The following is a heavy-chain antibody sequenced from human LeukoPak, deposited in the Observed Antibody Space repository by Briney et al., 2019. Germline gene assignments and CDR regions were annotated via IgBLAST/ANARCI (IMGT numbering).Heavy chain of an antibody. CDR2: ISAYNGNT. J-gene: IGHJ6*02. Sequence: ASVKVSFKASGYTFTSYGISWVRQAPGQGLEWMGWISAYNGNTNYAQKLQGRVTMTTDTSTSTAYMELRSLRSDDTAVYYCARDVDTASGYYYYGMDVWGQGTTVTVSS. V-gene: IGHV1-18*01. CDR3: ARDVDTASGYYYYGMDV. D-gene: IGHD5-18*01. CDR1: GYTFTSYG.